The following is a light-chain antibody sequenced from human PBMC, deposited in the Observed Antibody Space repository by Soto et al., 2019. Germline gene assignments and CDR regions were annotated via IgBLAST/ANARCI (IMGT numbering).Light chain of an antibody. J-gene: IGKJ2*01. CDR2: ATF. CDR1: QSISNN. V-gene: IGKV1-39*01. Sequence: DIQMTQSPASLSASLGDRVTITCRASQSISNNLNWYQQKPGKAPKLLIYATFSLQSGVPSRFSGSGCGTDFTLTISSLQHEDFATYYCRQRYSTHPYTFGGGTRLDIK. CDR3: RQRYSTHPYT.